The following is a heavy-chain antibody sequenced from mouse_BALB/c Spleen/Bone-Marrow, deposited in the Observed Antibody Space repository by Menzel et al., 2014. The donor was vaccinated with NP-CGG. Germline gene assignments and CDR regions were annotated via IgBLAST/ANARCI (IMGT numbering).Heavy chain of an antibody. CDR3: ARYDYRYSWFAY. J-gene: IGHJ3*01. V-gene: IGHV14-3*02. CDR1: GFNIKDTY. CDR2: IDPANGNT. Sequence: VQLQQSGAELVKPGASVKLSCTASGFNIKDTYMHWVKQRPEQGLEWMGRIDPANGNTKYDPKFQGKATITTDTSSNTAYLQLRSLTSEDTAVYYCARYDYRYSWFAYWGQGTLVTVSA. D-gene: IGHD2-14*01.